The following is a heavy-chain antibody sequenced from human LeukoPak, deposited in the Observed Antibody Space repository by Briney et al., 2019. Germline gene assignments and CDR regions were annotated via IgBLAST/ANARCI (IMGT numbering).Heavy chain of an antibody. V-gene: IGHV4-34*01. CDR1: GGSFSGYY. J-gene: IGHJ4*02. Sequence: NPSETLSLTCAVYGGSFSGYYWSWIRQPPGKGLEWIGEINHSGSINYNPSLKSRVTISVDTSKNQFSLKLSSVTAADTAVYYCARELDYYNYFDYWGQGTLVTVSS. D-gene: IGHD1-26*01. CDR3: ARELDYYNYFDY. CDR2: INHSGSI.